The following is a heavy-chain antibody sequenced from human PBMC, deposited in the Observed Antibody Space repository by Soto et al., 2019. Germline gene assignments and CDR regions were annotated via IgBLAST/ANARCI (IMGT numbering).Heavy chain of an antibody. D-gene: IGHD3-9*01. V-gene: IGHV3-23*01. J-gene: IGHJ4*02. CDR3: AKDNQRYFWPDY. Sequence: GGSLRLSCVASGFTFSSYAMSWVRQAPGKGLEWVSAISGSGGSTYYADSVKGRFTISRDNSKNTLYLQMNSLRAEDTAVYYCAKDNQRYFWPDYWGQGTLVTVSS. CDR1: GFTFSSYA. CDR2: ISGSGGST.